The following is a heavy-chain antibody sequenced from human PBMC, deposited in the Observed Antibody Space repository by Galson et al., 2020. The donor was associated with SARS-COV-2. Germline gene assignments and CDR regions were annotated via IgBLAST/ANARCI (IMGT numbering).Heavy chain of an antibody. D-gene: IGHD4-17*01. Sequence: GGSLRLSCAASGLTFSSYAMHWVRQAPGKGLEWVAVISYDGSNKYYADSVKGRFTISRDNSKNTLYLQMNSLRAEDTAVYYCAREGGDSPFDYWGQGTLVTVSS. CDR2: ISYDGSNK. J-gene: IGHJ4*02. V-gene: IGHV3-30-3*01. CDR3: AREGGDSPFDY. CDR1: GLTFSSYA.